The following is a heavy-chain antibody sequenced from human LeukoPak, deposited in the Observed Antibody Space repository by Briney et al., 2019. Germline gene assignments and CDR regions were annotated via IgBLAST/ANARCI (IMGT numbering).Heavy chain of an antibody. D-gene: IGHD7-27*01. CDR1: GFTFSSYW. V-gene: IGHV3-7*04. Sequence: GGSLRLSCAAPGFTFSSYWMSWVRQAPGKGLEWVANIKPDGSEEYYVDSVKGRFTISRDNAKNSLYLEMNSLRAEDTALYYCSGDPGDYWGQGTLVTVSS. J-gene: IGHJ4*02. CDR3: SGDPGDY. CDR2: IKPDGSEE.